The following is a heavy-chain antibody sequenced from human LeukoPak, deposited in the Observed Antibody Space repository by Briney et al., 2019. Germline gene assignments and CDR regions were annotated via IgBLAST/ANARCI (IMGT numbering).Heavy chain of an antibody. V-gene: IGHV3-7*01. D-gene: IGHD3-9*01. J-gene: IGHJ3*01. Sequence: GGSLRLSCGASGFIFTTYWMNWVRQAPGEGLGWVANIKQDGSETYYVDSVKGRFTISRDNDKNSVYLQMGSLRVEDTTVYYCVRGFDGTNAFDLWGQGTMVTVSS. CDR3: VRGFDGTNAFDL. CDR1: GFIFTTYW. CDR2: IKQDGSET.